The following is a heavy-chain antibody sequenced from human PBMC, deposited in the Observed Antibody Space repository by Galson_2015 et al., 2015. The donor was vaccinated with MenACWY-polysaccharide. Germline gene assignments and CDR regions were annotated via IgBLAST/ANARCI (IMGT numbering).Heavy chain of an antibody. V-gene: IGHV3-23*01. CDR2: ISGRGGST. Sequence: SLRLSCAASGFTFSSCAMSWVRQAPGRGLEWVSGISGRGGSTYYADAVKGRFTISRDNSKNTLYLQMDSLRAEDTAIYYCAKAYIVVIPDAAYDCWGQGALVTVSS. CDR3: AKAYIVVIPDAAYDC. CDR1: GFTFSSCA. J-gene: IGHJ4*02. D-gene: IGHD2-2*01.